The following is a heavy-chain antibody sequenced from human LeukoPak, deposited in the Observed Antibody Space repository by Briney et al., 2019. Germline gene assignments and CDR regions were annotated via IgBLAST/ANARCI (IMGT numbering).Heavy chain of an antibody. D-gene: IGHD1-1*01. V-gene: IGHV1-3*01. Sequence: ASVKVSCKASGYTFTNYSMHWVRQAPGQRLEWMGWINAGNGNTRYSQRFQGRVTLTRDTSASTSYMELSSLTSEDMAVYYCARERVSPHWFDYWGQGTLVTVSS. CDR2: INAGNGNT. J-gene: IGHJ4*02. CDR1: GYTFTNYS. CDR3: ARERVSPHWFDY.